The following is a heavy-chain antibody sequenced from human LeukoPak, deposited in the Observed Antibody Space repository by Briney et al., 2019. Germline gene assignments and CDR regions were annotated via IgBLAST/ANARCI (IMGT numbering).Heavy chain of an antibody. CDR1: GFTLSSYA. V-gene: IGHV3-30*04. CDR3: ARERNSGSYRTVDY. CDR2: ITYDGTKK. Sequence: GGSLRLSCAASGFTLSSYAMHWVRQAPGKGMEWLAVITYDGTKKYYPDSVKGRFTISRDNSQSTLYLQMNSLRGGDTAVYFCARERNSGSYRTVDYWGQETLVTVSS. J-gene: IGHJ4*02. D-gene: IGHD1-26*01.